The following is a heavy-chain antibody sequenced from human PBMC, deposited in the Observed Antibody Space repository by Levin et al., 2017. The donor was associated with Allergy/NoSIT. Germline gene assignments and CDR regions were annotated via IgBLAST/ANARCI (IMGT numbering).Heavy chain of an antibody. J-gene: IGHJ6*03. V-gene: IGHV4-59*01. D-gene: IGHD6-13*01. CDR3: ARGGIAAAGTGYYYYYMDV. CDR1: GGSISSYY. Sequence: LSQTLSLTCTVSGGSISSYYWSWIRQPPGKGLEWIGYIYYSGSTNYNPSLKSRVTISVDTSKNQFSLKLSSVTAADTAVYYCARGGIAAAGTGYYYYYMDVWGKGTTVTVSS. CDR2: IYYSGST.